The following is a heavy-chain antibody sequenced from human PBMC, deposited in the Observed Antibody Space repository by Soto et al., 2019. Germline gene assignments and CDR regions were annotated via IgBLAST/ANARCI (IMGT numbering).Heavy chain of an antibody. CDR3: ARTYYDFWSGYSPDYYYYYHMDV. V-gene: IGHV4-59*08. D-gene: IGHD3-3*01. Sequence: QVQLQESGPGLVKPSETLSLTCTVSGGSISSYYWSWIRQPPGKGLEWIGYIYYSGSTNYNPSLKSRVTISVDTSKNQFSLKLSSVTAADTAVYYCARTYYDFWSGYSPDYYYYYHMDVWGKGTTVTVSS. J-gene: IGHJ6*03. CDR2: IYYSGST. CDR1: GGSISSYY.